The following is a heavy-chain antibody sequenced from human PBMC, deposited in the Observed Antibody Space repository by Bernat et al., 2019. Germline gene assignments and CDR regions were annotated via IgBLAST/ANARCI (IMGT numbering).Heavy chain of an antibody. CDR3: ARLRRAYGDSRGMFFDY. J-gene: IGHJ4*02. CDR2: ISSSSSYT. Sequence: QVQLVESGGGLVKPGGSLRLSCAASGFTFSDYYMSWIRQAPGKGLAWVSYISSSSSYTNYADSVKGRFTISRDNAKKSLYRQMNSLRAEDTAVNYCARLRRAYGDSRGMFFDYWGQGTLVTVSS. V-gene: IGHV3-11*06. CDR1: GFTFSDYY. D-gene: IGHD4-17*01.